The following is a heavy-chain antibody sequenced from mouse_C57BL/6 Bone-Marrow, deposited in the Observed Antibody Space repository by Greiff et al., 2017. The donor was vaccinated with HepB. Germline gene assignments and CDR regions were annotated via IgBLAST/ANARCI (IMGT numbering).Heavy chain of an antibody. Sequence: VKLMESGPGLVAPSQSLSITCTVSGFSLTSYAISWVRQPPGKGLEWLGVIWTGGGTNYNSALKSRLSISKDNSKSQVFLKMNSLQTDDTARYYCARIFITTVAWYFDVWGTGTTVTVSS. CDR2: IWTGGGT. J-gene: IGHJ1*03. CDR3: ARIFITTVAWYFDV. CDR1: GFSLTSYA. V-gene: IGHV2-9-1*01. D-gene: IGHD1-1*01.